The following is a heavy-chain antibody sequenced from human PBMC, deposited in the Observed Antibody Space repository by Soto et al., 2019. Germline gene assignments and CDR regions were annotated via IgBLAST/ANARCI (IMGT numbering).Heavy chain of an antibody. V-gene: IGHV4-4*07. CDR3: TLCATAGYFDL. CDR1: GGSISDYY. J-gene: IGHJ2*01. CDR2: LYASGTT. Sequence: SETLSLTCNVSGGSISDYYWCWIRQPAGKGLEWIGRLYASGTTDYNPSLRSRVTMSVDTSKNHFSLRLNSATAADTAVYYCTLCATAGYFDLWGRGTLVTVSS.